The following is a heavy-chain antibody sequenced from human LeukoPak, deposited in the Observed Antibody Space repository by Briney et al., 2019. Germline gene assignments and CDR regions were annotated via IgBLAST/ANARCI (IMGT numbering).Heavy chain of an antibody. Sequence: PGGSLRLSCAASGFTFSSYSMNWVRQAPGKGLGWVSYISSSSISIYYADSVKGRFTISRDNAKNSLYLQMNSLRAEDTAVYYCSSAGGDWGQGTRVTVSS. CDR3: SSAGGD. V-gene: IGHV3-48*01. D-gene: IGHD6-13*01. CDR2: ISSSSISI. CDR1: GFTFSSYS. J-gene: IGHJ4*02.